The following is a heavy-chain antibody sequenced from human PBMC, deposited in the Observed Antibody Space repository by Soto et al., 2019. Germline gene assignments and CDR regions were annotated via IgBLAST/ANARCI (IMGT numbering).Heavy chain of an antibody. V-gene: IGHV3-48*03. D-gene: IGHD6-6*01. J-gene: IGHJ3*02. CDR2: ISSSGSTI. CDR3: ARGAAHSRDAFDI. CDR1: GFTFSSYE. Sequence: GGSLRLSCAASGFTFSSYEMNWVRQAPGKGLECVSYISSSGSTIYYADSVKGRFTISRDNAKNSLYLQMNSLRAEDTAVYYCARGAAHSRDAFDIWGQGTMVTVSS.